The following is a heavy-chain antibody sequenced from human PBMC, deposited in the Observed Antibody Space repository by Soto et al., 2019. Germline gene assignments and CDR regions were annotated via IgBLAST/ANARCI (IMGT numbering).Heavy chain of an antibody. D-gene: IGHD3-9*01. Sequence: QVQLQESGPGLVKPSQTLTLTCTVSGGSISSGRFYWSWIRQHPGKGLEWIGHISDSGSSYYSPSLESRVTISVDTSENQFSLKLSAVTAADTAVYFCARTTFYDIFTAYYSLFDYWGQGTKVTVSS. CDR1: GGSISSGRFY. CDR2: ISDSGSS. J-gene: IGHJ4*02. V-gene: IGHV4-31*03. CDR3: ARTTFYDIFTAYYSLFDY.